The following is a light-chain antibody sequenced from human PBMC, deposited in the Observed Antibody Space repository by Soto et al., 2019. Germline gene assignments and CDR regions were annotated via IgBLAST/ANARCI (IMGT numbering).Light chain of an antibody. V-gene: IGKV3-15*01. Sequence: EIVMTQSPATLSVSPGERATLSCRASQSVSSNLAWYQQKPGQAPRLLIYGASSRATGIAARFSGSGSGTEFSLTISSLQPEDFVVYYCQQYNNWPRTFGQGTKVDIK. CDR3: QQYNNWPRT. J-gene: IGKJ1*01. CDR2: GAS. CDR1: QSVSSN.